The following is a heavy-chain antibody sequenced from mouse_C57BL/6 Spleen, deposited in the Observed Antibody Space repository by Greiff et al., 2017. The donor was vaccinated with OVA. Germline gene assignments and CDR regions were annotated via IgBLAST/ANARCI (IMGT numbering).Heavy chain of an antibody. Sequence: VQLQQPGTELVKPGASVKLSCKASGYTFTSYWMHWVKQRPGQGLEWIGNINPSNGGTNYNEKFKSQATLTVDKSASTAYMQLSSLTSEESAVYYYARSGLRGYFDYWGQGTTLTVSS. V-gene: IGHV1-53*01. CDR3: ARSGLRGYFDY. J-gene: IGHJ2*01. CDR2: INPSNGGT. D-gene: IGHD1-1*01. CDR1: GYTFTSYW.